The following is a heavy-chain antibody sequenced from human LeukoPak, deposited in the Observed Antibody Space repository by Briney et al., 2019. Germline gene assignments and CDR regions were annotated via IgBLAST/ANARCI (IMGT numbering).Heavy chain of an antibody. J-gene: IGHJ4*02. CDR3: ARGSHFFDY. D-gene: IGHD2/OR15-2a*01. Sequence: PGGSLRLSCAASGFTFSTYDMSWVRQAPGKGLEWISTISSSGTTISYADSVKGRFAISRDNARNSLDLQMNSLRDEDTAVYYCARGSHFFDYWGQGTLATVSS. CDR1: GFTFSTYD. CDR2: ISSSGTTI. V-gene: IGHV3-48*03.